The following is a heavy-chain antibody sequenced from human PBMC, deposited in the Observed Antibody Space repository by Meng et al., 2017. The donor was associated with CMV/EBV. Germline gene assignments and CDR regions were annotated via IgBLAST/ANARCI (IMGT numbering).Heavy chain of an antibody. CDR3: ARRGGGSPPPWYYGMDV. Sequence: KVSCKGSGYSFTSYWIGWVLQMPGKGLEWMGIIYPGDSDTRYSPSFQGQVTISADKSISTAYLQWSSLKASDTAMYYCARRGGGSPPPWYYGMDVWGQGTTVTVSS. D-gene: IGHD3-16*01. CDR2: IYPGDSDT. J-gene: IGHJ6*02. V-gene: IGHV5-51*01. CDR1: GYSFTSYW.